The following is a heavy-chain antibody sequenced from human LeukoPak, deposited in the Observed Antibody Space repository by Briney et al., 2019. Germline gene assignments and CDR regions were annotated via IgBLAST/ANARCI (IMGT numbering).Heavy chain of an antibody. CDR1: GFNFFNYD. D-gene: IGHD2-15*01. V-gene: IGHV3-23*01. CDR2: ITSSGDNT. CDR3: AKDTYCSVGSCYSAS. Sequence: GESLGLSCAASGFNFFNYDMNWVRQAPGKGLEWVSAITSSGDNTYYADSVKGRFTISRDNSKNTLYLQMNSLRAEDTALYFCAKDTYCSVGSCYSASWGQGTLVTVSS. J-gene: IGHJ4*02.